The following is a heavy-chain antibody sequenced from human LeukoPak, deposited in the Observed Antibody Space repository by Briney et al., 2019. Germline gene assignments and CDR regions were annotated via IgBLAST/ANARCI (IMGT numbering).Heavy chain of an antibody. Sequence: SETLSLSCAVYGGSFSGYYWSWIRQPPGKGLEWIGEINHSGSTNYNPSLKSRVTISEDTSKNQFSLKLSSVTAADTAVYYCARQGPSGWYPNWFDPWGQGTLVTVSS. D-gene: IGHD6-19*01. CDR1: GGSFSGYY. J-gene: IGHJ5*02. V-gene: IGHV4-34*01. CDR3: ARQGPSGWYPNWFDP. CDR2: INHSGST.